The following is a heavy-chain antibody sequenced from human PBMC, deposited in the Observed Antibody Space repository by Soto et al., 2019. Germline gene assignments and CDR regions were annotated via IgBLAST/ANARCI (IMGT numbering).Heavy chain of an antibody. Sequence: SETLSLTCTVSGGSISSGDYYWSWIRQPPGKGLEWIGYIYYSGSTYYSPSLKSRVTISVDTSKNQFSLKLSSVTAADTAVYYCARVFTIFGVVIMTPGWFDPWGQGTLVTVSS. CDR2: IYYSGST. CDR1: GGSISSGDYY. D-gene: IGHD3-3*01. CDR3: ARVFTIFGVVIMTPGWFDP. J-gene: IGHJ5*02. V-gene: IGHV4-30-4*01.